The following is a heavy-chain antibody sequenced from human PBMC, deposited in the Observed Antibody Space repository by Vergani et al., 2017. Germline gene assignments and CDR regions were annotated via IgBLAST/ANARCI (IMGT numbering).Heavy chain of an antibody. Sequence: EVDLVESGGGLAQPGGSLRLSCEASGITFWKFGMHWVRQGPGKGLEWVSGISWNSGAVDYADSVRGRFTISRDNAKNSLFLDMSSLRAEDTAVYYCVRDVRVSRTWVQGTLVAVSS. CDR2: ISWNSGAV. V-gene: IGHV3-9*01. J-gene: IGHJ3*01. CDR3: VRDVRVSRT. CDR1: GITFWKFG.